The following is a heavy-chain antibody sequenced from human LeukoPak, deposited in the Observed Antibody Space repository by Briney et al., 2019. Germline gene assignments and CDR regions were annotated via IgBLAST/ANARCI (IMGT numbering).Heavy chain of an antibody. Sequence: ASVKVSCKASGYTFTIYGISWVRQAPPQGLERMGWINAYNGNTNYAQKLQGRVTMTTDPSTSTAYMELRSLRSDDTAVYYCARDGEDGDYYFDYWGQGTLVTVSS. D-gene: IGHD4-17*01. CDR3: ARDGEDGDYYFDY. CDR1: GYTFTIYG. J-gene: IGHJ4*02. V-gene: IGHV1-18*01. CDR2: INAYNGNT.